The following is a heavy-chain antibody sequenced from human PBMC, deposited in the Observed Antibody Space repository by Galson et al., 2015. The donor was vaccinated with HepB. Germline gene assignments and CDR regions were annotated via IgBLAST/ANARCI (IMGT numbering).Heavy chain of an antibody. CDR3: ARESCSSTSCYGGEDASDI. CDR2: IKQDGSEK. V-gene: IGHV3-7*01. Sequence: SLRLSCAASGFTFSSYWMSWVRQAPGKGLEWVANIKQDGSEKYYVDSVKGRFTISRDNAKNSLYLQMNSLRAEDTAVYYCARESCSSTSCYGGEDASDIWGQGTMVTVSS. CDR1: GFTFSSYW. D-gene: IGHD2-2*01. J-gene: IGHJ3*02.